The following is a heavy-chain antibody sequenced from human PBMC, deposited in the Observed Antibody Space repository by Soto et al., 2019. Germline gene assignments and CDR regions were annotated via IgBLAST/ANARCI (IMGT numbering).Heavy chain of an antibody. CDR3: AKNQERELPRVIDF. J-gene: IGHJ4*02. CDR1: GLTFSNYA. Sequence: GGSLRLSCATSGLTFSNYAMSWVRQAPGGGLEWASSMSGSSSTTYYADSVRGRFTISRDRSKNTLYLQMSSLRAEDTALHYCAKNQERELPRVIDFWGQGTLVTVSS. V-gene: IGHV3-23*01. CDR2: MSGSSSTT. D-gene: IGHD1-7*01.